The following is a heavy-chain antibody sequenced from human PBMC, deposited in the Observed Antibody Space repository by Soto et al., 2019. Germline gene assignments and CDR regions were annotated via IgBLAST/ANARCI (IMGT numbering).Heavy chain of an antibody. CDR2: IYYSGST. J-gene: IGHJ3*02. Sequence: SETLSLTCTVSGGSISSSSYYWGWIRQPPGKGLEWIGSIYYSGSTYYNPSLKSRVTISVDTSKNQFSLKLSSVTAADTAVYYCARRSSYIWGSYRVDAFDIWGQGTMVTVSS. V-gene: IGHV4-39*01. CDR3: ARRSSYIWGSYRVDAFDI. D-gene: IGHD3-16*02. CDR1: GGSISSSSYY.